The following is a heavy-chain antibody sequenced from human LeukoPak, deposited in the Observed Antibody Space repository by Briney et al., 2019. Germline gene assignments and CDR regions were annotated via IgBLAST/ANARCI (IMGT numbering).Heavy chain of an antibody. Sequence: GGSLRLSCAVSGFIVSSNYMSWVRQAPGKGLEWVSVIYSGGSTYYADSVKGRFTISRGNAKNSLYLQMNSLRAEDTAVYYCARDDRDGYQLGDYWGQGTLVTVSS. V-gene: IGHV3-53*01. D-gene: IGHD5-24*01. CDR3: ARDDRDGYQLGDY. J-gene: IGHJ4*02. CDR2: IYSGGST. CDR1: GFIVSSNY.